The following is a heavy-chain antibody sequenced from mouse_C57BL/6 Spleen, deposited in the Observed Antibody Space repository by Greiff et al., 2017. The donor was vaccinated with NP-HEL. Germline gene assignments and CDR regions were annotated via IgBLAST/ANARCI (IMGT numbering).Heavy chain of an antibody. CDR1: GFSLTSYC. CDR3: AKRVYDGPAFAY. V-gene: IGHV2-9*01. J-gene: IGHJ3*01. D-gene: IGHD2-3*01. Sequence: VQLQQSGPGLVAPSPSLSITCTVSGFSLTSYCVDWVRQPPGQGLEWLGVICRCGSTNYYSALMSRLSISKDNSKSQVFLKKNSVETDYTAMYYGAKRVYDGPAFAYWGKGTLVTVSA. CDR2: ICRCGST.